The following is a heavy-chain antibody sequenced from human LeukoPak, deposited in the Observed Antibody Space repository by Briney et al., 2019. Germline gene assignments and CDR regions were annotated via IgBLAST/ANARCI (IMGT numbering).Heavy chain of an antibody. D-gene: IGHD3-3*01. CDR3: ATSRGRKLRFLEWLSLDY. J-gene: IGHJ4*02. CDR2: FDPEDGET. CDR1: GYTLTELS. V-gene: IGHV1-24*01. Sequence: GASVKVSCKVSGYTLTELSMHWVRQAPGKGLEWMGGFDPEDGETIYAQTFQGRVTMTEDTSTDTAYMELSSLRSEDTAVYYCATSRGRKLRFLEWLSLDYWGQGXLVTVS.